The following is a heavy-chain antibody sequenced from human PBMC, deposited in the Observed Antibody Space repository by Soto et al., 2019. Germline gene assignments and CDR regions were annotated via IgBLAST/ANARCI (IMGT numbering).Heavy chain of an antibody. D-gene: IGHD6-13*01. CDR3: AREVNSSPARGPNWFDP. J-gene: IGHJ5*02. V-gene: IGHV4-4*02. CDR1: GDSINNSHW. Sequence: QVQLQESGPGLVQPSGTLSLTCAVSGDSINNSHWWSWVRQTPGKGLEWIGETYHSGTTNYNPSLKTRVTISIDKYENQFSLKMHSVTAADTAVYYCAREVNSSPARGPNWFDPWGQGTLVTVSS. CDR2: TYHSGTT.